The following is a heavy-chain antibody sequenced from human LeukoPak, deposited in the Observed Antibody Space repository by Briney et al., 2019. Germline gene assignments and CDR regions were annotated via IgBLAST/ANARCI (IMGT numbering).Heavy chain of an antibody. CDR2: ISSSISYI. D-gene: IGHD6-13*01. Sequence: GGSLRLSCAASGFTFSSYGMNWVRQAPGKGLEWVSSISSSISYIFYADSVKGRFTISRDNAKNSLYLQMNSLRAEDTAVYYCARGRGSSSWYGQADMFDYWGQGTLVTVSS. J-gene: IGHJ4*02. V-gene: IGHV3-21*01. CDR1: GFTFSSYG. CDR3: ARGRGSSSWYGQADMFDY.